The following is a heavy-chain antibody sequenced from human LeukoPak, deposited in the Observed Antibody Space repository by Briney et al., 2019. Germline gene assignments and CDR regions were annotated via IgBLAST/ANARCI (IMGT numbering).Heavy chain of an antibody. CDR1: GGSISSYY. CDR3: ARGPITMVRGVIAGSMDV. V-gene: IGHV4-59*01. Sequence: SETLSLTCTVSGGSISSYYWSWIRQPPGKGLEWIGYIYYSGSTNYNPSLKSRVTISVDTSKNQFSLKLSSVTAADTAVYYCARGPITMVRGVIAGSMDVWGQGTTVTVSS. D-gene: IGHD3-10*01. CDR2: IYYSGST. J-gene: IGHJ6*02.